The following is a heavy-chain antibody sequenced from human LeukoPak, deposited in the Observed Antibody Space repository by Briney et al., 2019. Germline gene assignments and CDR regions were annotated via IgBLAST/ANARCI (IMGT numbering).Heavy chain of an antibody. Sequence: GGSLRLSCAASGFTFSDYYMSWIRQAPGKGLEWVSYISSSGSTIYYADSVKGRFTISRDNAKNSLYLQMNSLRAEDTAVYYCARYSRVLRYFDWLPNFDYWGQGTLVTVSS. V-gene: IGHV3-11*04. CDR3: ARYSRVLRYFDWLPNFDY. D-gene: IGHD3-9*01. CDR1: GFTFSDYY. J-gene: IGHJ4*02. CDR2: ISSSGSTI.